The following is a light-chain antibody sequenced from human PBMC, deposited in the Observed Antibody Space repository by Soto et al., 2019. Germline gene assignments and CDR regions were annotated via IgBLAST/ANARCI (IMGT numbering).Light chain of an antibody. Sequence: DIQLTQSPSFLSASVGDRVTITCRASQGISTHLAWYQQKPGRAPKLLIFSASTLQSGVPSGFSGSGSGTEFTLTISSLQPEDFATYYCQQVKHYPLTFGGGTKVEIK. CDR2: SAS. CDR3: QQVKHYPLT. V-gene: IGKV1-9*01. J-gene: IGKJ4*01. CDR1: QGISTH.